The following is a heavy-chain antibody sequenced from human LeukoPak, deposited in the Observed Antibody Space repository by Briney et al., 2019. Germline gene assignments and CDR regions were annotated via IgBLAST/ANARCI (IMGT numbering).Heavy chain of an antibody. D-gene: IGHD6-13*01. CDR3: AKKGIAAAGYNPRGYYFDY. CDR1: GFTFSSYS. Sequence: PGGSLRLSCAASGFTFSSYSMNWVRQAPGKGLEWVSAISGSGGSTYYADSVKGRFTISRDNSKNTLYLRMNSLRAEDTAVYYCAKKGIAAAGYNPRGYYFDYWGQGTLVTVSS. CDR2: ISGSGGST. J-gene: IGHJ4*02. V-gene: IGHV3-23*01.